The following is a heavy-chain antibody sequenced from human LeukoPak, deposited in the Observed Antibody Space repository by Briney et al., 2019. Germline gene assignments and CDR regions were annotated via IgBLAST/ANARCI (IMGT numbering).Heavy chain of an antibody. CDR1: GGSFSGYY. CDR2: INHSGST. CDR3: ARVYYDYVWGSYRYDQKFDY. D-gene: IGHD3-16*02. Sequence: SETLSLTCAVYGGSFSGYYWSWIRQPPGKGLEWIGEINHSGSTNYNPSLKGRVTISVDTSKNQFSLKLSSVTAADTAVYYCARVYYDYVWGSYRYDQKFDYWGQGTLVTVSS. V-gene: IGHV4-34*01. J-gene: IGHJ4*02.